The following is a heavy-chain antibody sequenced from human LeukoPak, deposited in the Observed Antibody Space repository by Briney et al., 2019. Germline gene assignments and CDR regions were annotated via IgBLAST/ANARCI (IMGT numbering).Heavy chain of an antibody. V-gene: IGHV4-59*01. CDR2: IYYSGST. J-gene: IGHJ4*02. D-gene: IGHD5-24*01. CDR1: GGSISSYY. CDR3: ARDRMKDGYHRGIDY. Sequence: PSETLSLTCTVSGGSISSYYWSWVRQPPGKGLEWIGYIYYSGSTNYNPSLKSRVTISVDTSKNQFSLKLSSVTAADTAVYYCARDRMKDGYHRGIDYWGQGTLVTVSS.